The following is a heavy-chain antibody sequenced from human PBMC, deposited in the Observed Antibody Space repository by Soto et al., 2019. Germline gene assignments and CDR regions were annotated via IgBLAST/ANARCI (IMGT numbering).Heavy chain of an antibody. V-gene: IGHV3-30-3*01. CDR2: ISYDGSNK. J-gene: IGHJ3*02. CDR3: ARVTVVAGTSGAFDI. Sequence: PGGSLRLSCAASGFTFSSYAIHWVRQAPGKGLEWVAVISYDGSNKYYADSVKGRFTISRDNSKNTLYLQMNSLRAEDTAVYYCARVTVVAGTSGAFDIWGQGTMVTVSS. CDR1: GFTFSSYA. D-gene: IGHD6-19*01.